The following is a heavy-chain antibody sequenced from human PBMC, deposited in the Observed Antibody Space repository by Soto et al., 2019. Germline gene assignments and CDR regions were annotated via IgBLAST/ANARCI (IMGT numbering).Heavy chain of an antibody. J-gene: IGHJ3*02. D-gene: IGHD3-9*01. CDR1: GFTFSSYA. Sequence: PGGSLRLSCAASGFTFSSYAMSWVRQAPGKGLEWVSAISGSGGSTYYADSVKGRFTISRDNSKNTPYLQMNSLRAEDTAVYYCAKDHNGREQTIEYDILTGYSPDAFDIWGQGTMVTVSS. CDR3: AKDHNGREQTIEYDILTGYSPDAFDI. CDR2: ISGSGGST. V-gene: IGHV3-23*01.